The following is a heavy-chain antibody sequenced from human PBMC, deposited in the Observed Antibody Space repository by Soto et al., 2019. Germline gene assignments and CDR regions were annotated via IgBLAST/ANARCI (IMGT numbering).Heavy chain of an antibody. CDR3: AGSYYDILTGRNFDY. V-gene: IGHV3-53*01. CDR2: IYSGGST. J-gene: IGHJ4*02. CDR1: GLTFSSHY. Sequence: RLSCAASGLTFSSHYMSCVRQAPGKGLEWVSVIYSGGSTYYADSVKGRFTISRDNSKNTLYLQMNSLRAEDTAVYYCAGSYYDILTGRNFDYWGQGTLVTVSS. D-gene: IGHD3-9*01.